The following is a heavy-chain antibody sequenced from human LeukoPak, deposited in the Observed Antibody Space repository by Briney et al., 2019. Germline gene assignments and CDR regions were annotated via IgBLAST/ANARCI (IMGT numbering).Heavy chain of an antibody. Sequence: GGSLRLSCAASGFTFSDYYMSWIHQAPGKGLEWVSYISSSGSTIYYADSVKGRFTISRDNAKNSLYLQMNSLRAEDTAVYYCAKLSLFSSSWPIDDYWGQGTLVTVSS. CDR1: GFTFSDYY. J-gene: IGHJ4*02. V-gene: IGHV3-11*01. CDR3: AKLSLFSSSWPIDDY. CDR2: ISSSGSTI. D-gene: IGHD6-13*01.